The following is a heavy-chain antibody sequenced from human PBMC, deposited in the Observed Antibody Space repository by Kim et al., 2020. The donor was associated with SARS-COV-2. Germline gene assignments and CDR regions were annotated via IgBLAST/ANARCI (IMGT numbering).Heavy chain of an antibody. V-gene: IGHV3-74*01. Sequence: YAGYVKGRFTISRDNAKNTLYLQMNSLRADDTAVYYCARRTLSGSYYYFDHWGQGTLVTVSS. D-gene: IGHD1-26*01. J-gene: IGHJ4*02. CDR3: ARRTLSGSYYYFDH.